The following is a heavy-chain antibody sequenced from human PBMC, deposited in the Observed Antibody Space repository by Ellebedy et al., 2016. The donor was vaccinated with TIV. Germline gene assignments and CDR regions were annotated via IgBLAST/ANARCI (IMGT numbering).Heavy chain of an antibody. CDR1: GFTFTNYW. CDR3: ARESTYCGADCYSLSDH. V-gene: IGHV3-30*09. Sequence: PGGSLRLSCVASGFTFTNYWMHWVRQAPGKGLAWVALISSDGNNIYYADSVKGRFAISRDNSKSTLFLQMNSLRPEDTAVYYCARESTYCGADCYSLSDHWGQGALVTVSS. J-gene: IGHJ5*02. D-gene: IGHD2-21*02. CDR2: ISSDGNNI.